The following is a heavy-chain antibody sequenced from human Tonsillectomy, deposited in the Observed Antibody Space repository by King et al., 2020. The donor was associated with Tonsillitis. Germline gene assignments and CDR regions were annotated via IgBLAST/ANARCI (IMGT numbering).Heavy chain of an antibody. CDR3: ARAPNLGYCSSTSCYNYYYYMDV. CDR1: GISISNNY. V-gene: IGHV4-59*01. J-gene: IGHJ6*03. CDR2: IHDSGTT. Sequence: QLQESGPGLVKPWETLSLTCSVTGISISNNYWSWIRQPPGKGLEWIGYIHDSGTTNYNPSLKSRVTISVDTSKNQFSLKLSSVTAADTAVYYCARAPNLGYCSSTSCYNYYYYMDVRGKGTTVTVSS. D-gene: IGHD2-2*01.